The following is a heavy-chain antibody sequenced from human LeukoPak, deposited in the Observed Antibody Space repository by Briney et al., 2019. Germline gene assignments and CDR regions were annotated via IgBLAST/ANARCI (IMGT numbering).Heavy chain of an antibody. CDR3: ARDDFWSGYWGFDY. CDR2: ISAYNGNT. V-gene: IGHV1-18*01. CDR1: GYTFTSYG. Sequence: ASVKVSYKASGYTFTSYGISWVRQAPGQGLEWMGWISAYNGNTNYAQKLQGRVTMTTDTSTSTAYMELRSLRSDDTAVYYCARDDFWSGYWGFDYWGQGTLVTVSS. D-gene: IGHD3-3*01. J-gene: IGHJ4*02.